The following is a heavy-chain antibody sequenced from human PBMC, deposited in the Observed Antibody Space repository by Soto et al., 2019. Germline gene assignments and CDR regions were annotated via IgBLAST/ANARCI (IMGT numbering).Heavy chain of an antibody. CDR3: ARQRAFDGIGGDVFDF. CDR2: IFYSGDT. CDR1: GGSISNYY. D-gene: IGHD3-10*01. J-gene: IGHJ3*01. V-gene: IGHV4-59*08. Sequence: SETLSLTCTVSGGSISNYYWSWIWQSPGKGLEWIGHIFYSGDTNYSPSFKSRVIMSVDTFKNQFSLKVTSVSAADTAVYYCARQRAFDGIGGDVFDFWGQGTTVT.